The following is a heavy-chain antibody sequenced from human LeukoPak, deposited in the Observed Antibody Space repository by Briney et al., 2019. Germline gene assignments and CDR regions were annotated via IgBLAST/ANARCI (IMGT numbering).Heavy chain of an antibody. J-gene: IGHJ6*03. CDR2: ITGSGGGT. V-gene: IGHV3-23*01. D-gene: IGHD3-10*01. CDR1: GFTFSNYA. Sequence: GGSLRLSCAASGFTFSNYAMSWVRQAPGKGLEWVAAITGSGGGTYYGDSVKGRFTISRDNSKNTLSLQVNSLRAEDTAVYYCAKTGGDSVLYYYYMDVWGKGTTVTVSS. CDR3: AKTGGDSVLYYYYMDV.